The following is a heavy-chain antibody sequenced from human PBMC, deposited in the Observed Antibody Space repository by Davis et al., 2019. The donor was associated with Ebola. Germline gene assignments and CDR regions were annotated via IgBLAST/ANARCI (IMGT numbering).Heavy chain of an antibody. Sequence: GGSLRLSCAASGFTFSSYAMTWVRQAPGKGLEWVSVISGSGGSTYYADSVKGRFTISRDNSKNTLYLQMNSLRAEDTAVYYCARDLRGPRTHWGQGTLVTVSS. CDR3: ARDLRGPRTH. CDR1: GFTFSSYA. J-gene: IGHJ4*02. D-gene: IGHD1-14*01. V-gene: IGHV3-23*01. CDR2: ISGSGGST.